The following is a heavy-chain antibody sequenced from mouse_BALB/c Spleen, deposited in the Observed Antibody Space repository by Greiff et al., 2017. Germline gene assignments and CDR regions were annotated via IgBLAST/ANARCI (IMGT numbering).Heavy chain of an antibody. Sequence: QVQLQQPGAELVKPGASVKLSCKASGYTFTSYWMHWVKQRPGQGLEWIGEINPSNGRTNYNEKFKSKATLTVDKSSSTAYMQLSSLTSEDSAVYYCARGAFTTLDYWGQGTTLTVSS. D-gene: IGHD1-1*01. V-gene: IGHV1S81*02. J-gene: IGHJ2*01. CDR3: ARGAFTTLDY. CDR2: INPSNGRT. CDR1: GYTFTSYW.